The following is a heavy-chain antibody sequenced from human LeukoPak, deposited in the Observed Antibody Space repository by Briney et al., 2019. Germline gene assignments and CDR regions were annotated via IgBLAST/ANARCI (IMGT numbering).Heavy chain of an antibody. D-gene: IGHD5-12*01. CDR2: IYYTGST. Sequence: PSETLSLTCTVSGDSIRSSYWYWIRRPPGKGLEWIGYIYYTGSTSYNPSLKSRVTISLDTSKSQFSLRLTSVTAADTAVYYCSSHGSSGHDPLTWGQGTLVTVSS. CDR1: GDSIRSSY. J-gene: IGHJ4*01. V-gene: IGHV4-59*08. CDR3: SSHGSSGHDPLT.